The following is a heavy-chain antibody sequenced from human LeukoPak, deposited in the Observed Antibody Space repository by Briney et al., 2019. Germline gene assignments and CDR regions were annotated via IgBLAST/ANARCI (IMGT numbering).Heavy chain of an antibody. V-gene: IGHV3-33*01. CDR2: IWYDGSNK. CDR3: ARDRGSYYIGF. J-gene: IGHJ4*02. D-gene: IGHD1-1*01. CDR1: GFTFRNHG. Sequence: GGSLRLSCAASGFTFRNHGMHWVRQAPGKGLEWVAVIWYDGSNKYYADSVKGRFTFSRDNSKNTLSLQMDSLRAEDTALYYCARDRGSYYIGFWGQGTPVTVSS.